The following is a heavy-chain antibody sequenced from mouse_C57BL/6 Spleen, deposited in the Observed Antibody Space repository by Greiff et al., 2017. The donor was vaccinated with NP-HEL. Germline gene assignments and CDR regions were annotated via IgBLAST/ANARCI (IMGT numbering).Heavy chain of an antibody. J-gene: IGHJ3*01. D-gene: IGHD2-1*01. CDR1: GFSLTSYG. CDR2: IWSGGST. CDR3: ARNHYGNSAWFAY. V-gene: IGHV2-2*01. Sequence: VQLVESGPGLVQPSQSLSITCTVSGFSLTSYGVHWVRQSPGKGLEWLGVIWSGGSTDYNAAFISRLSISKDNSKSQVFFKMNSLQADDTAIYYCARNHYGNSAWFAYWGQGTLVTVSA.